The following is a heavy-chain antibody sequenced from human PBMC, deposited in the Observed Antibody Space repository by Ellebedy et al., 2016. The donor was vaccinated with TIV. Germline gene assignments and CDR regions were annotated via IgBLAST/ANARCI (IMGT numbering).Heavy chain of an antibody. CDR2: IYYSGSA. Sequence: MPSETLSLTCTVSNYSINRGYYWGWIRQLPEKGLEWIGSIYYSGSAYYNPSLRSRVTISVDTSKNQFSLELSSVTAADTAVYYCARGGASSKYFDYWGQGTLVTVSS. CDR3: ARGGASSKYFDY. CDR1: NYSINRGYY. V-gene: IGHV4-38-2*02. J-gene: IGHJ4*02.